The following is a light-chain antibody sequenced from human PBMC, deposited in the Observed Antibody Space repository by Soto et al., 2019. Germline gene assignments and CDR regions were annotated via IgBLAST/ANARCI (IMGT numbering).Light chain of an antibody. CDR3: SSYTSSSTLDV. CDR1: SSDVGGYNY. V-gene: IGLV2-14*01. J-gene: IGLJ1*01. Sequence: QSALTQPASVSGSPGQSITISCTGTSSDVGGYNYVSWYQQHPGKAPKLMIYEVSNRPSGVSNRFSGSKSGNTASLTISGLQAEDEADYYCSSYTSSSTLDVFGTGTKGTVL. CDR2: EVS.